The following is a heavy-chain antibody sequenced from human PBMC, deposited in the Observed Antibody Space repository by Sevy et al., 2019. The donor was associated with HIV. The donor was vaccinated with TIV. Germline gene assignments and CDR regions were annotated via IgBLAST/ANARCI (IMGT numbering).Heavy chain of an antibody. Sequence: SQTLSLTCAISGDSVSSNSAAWNWIRQSPSRGLEWLGRTYYRSKWYNDYAVSVKSRITINPDTSKNQFSLQLNSVTPEDTAVYYCAWGPFSTPASYFDYWGQGTLVTVSS. J-gene: IGHJ4*02. V-gene: IGHV6-1*01. CDR3: AWGPFSTPASYFDY. CDR1: GDSVSSNSAA. D-gene: IGHD2-15*01. CDR2: TYYRSKWYN.